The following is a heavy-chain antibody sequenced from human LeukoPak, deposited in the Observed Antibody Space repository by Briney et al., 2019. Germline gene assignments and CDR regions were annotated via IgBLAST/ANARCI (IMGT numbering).Heavy chain of an antibody. J-gene: IGHJ4*02. V-gene: IGHV3-7*03. CDR1: GFTFRNYW. CDR3: ARDKSAGADTGSSFYY. D-gene: IGHD3-10*01. CDR2: IKQDGSEK. Sequence: PGGSLRLSRAASGFTFRNYWMTWVRQAPGKGLEWVASIKQDGSEKYYVDSAKGRFTFSRDNAKNTLYLQMDSLRAEDTAVYYCARDKSAGADTGSSFYYWGQGALVTVSS.